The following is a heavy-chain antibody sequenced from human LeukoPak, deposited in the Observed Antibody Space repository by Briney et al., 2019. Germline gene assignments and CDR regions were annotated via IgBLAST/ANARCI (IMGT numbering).Heavy chain of an antibody. V-gene: IGHV4-34*01. D-gene: IGHD5-12*01. CDR1: GGSFSGYY. CDR2: INPSGST. Sequence: SETLSLTCAVYGGSFSGYYWSWIRQPPGKGLEWIGEINPSGSTNYNPSLKSRVTISVHTSKNQFSLKLSSVTAADTAMYYCARVSGYDWESFYDYWGQGSLVTVSS. J-gene: IGHJ4*02. CDR3: ARVSGYDWESFYDY.